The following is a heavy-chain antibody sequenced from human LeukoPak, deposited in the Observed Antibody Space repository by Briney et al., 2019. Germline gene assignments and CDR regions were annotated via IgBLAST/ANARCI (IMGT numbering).Heavy chain of an antibody. CDR3: ARVAAGYSANYFDY. D-gene: IGHD4-23*01. CDR2: ISTGSSTT. J-gene: IGHJ4*02. Sequence: GSLRLSCAASEFAFSTYNMNWVRQAPGKGLEWVSYISTGSSTTYYADSVKGRFTISRDNVENSLYLQMNSLRDEDTAVYYCARVAAGYSANYFDYWGQGTLVTVSS. CDR1: EFAFSTYN. V-gene: IGHV3-48*02.